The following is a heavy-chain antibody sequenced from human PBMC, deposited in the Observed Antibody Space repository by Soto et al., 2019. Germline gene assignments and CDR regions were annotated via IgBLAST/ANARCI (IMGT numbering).Heavy chain of an antibody. Sequence: PGGSLRLSCAASGFTFSDYYMSWIRQAPGKGLEWVPYITSSGSSIYYADSVKGRFTISRDNAKNSLYLQMNSLRAEDTAVYYCARDKGQLVPADGYWGQGTLVTVS. J-gene: IGHJ4*02. V-gene: IGHV3-11*01. D-gene: IGHD6-6*01. CDR3: ARDKGQLVPADGY. CDR1: GFTFSDYY. CDR2: ITSSGSSI.